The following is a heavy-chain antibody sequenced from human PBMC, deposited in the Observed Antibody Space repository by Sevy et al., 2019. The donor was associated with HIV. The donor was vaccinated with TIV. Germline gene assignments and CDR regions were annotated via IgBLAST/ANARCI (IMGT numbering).Heavy chain of an antibody. CDR1: GFTFSSYS. CDR3: ARGHARYCSGGSCYHIDY. D-gene: IGHD2-15*01. J-gene: IGHJ4*02. V-gene: IGHV3-21*01. CDR2: ISSSSSDI. Sequence: GGSLRLSCAASGFTFSSYSMNWVRQAPGKGLEWVSSISSSSSDIYYADSVKGRFTISRDNAKNSLYLQMNSLRAEDTAVYYCARGHARYCSGGSCYHIDYWGQGTLVTVSS.